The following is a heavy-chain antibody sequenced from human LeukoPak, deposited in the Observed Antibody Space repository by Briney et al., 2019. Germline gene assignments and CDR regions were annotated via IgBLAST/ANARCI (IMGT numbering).Heavy chain of an antibody. J-gene: IGHJ4*02. CDR1: GFTFSTFD. CDR3: AKNLVVGAMH. V-gene: IGHV3-23*01. D-gene: IGHD2-15*01. CDR2: ISHVGDKT. Sequence: GGSLRLSCAASGFTFSTFDMSWVRQAPGKGLEWVSTISHVGDKTYYGDSVKGRFTISRNNSKNTLYLQMNSLRVDDTAVYYCAKNLVVGAMHWGQGTMVTVSA.